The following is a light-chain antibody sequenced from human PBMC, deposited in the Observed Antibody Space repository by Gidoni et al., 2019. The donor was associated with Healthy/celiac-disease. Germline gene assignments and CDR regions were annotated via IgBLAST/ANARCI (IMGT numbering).Light chain of an antibody. CDR2: DNN. V-gene: IGLV1-51*01. J-gene: IGLJ2*01. Sequence: QSVFTQPPSVSAAPGQKVTISCPGSRSNIGNNYVSWYQQLPGTAPKLLIYDNNMRPSGIPDRVSGSKSGTSATLGITGLQTGDEAYYYCGTWDSSLTALVFGGGTKLTVL. CDR1: RSNIGNNY. CDR3: GTWDSSLTALV.